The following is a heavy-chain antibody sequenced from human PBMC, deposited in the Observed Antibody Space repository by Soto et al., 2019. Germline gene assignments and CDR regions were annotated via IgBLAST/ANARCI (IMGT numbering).Heavy chain of an antibody. D-gene: IGHD1-7*01. CDR2: IIPVFGTA. J-gene: IGHJ4*02. CDR1: GGTFSSYA. V-gene: IGHV1-69*06. Sequence: SVKVSCKASGGTFSSYAISWVRQAPGQGLEWMGGIIPVFGTANYAQKFQGRVTITADKSTSTAYMELSSLRSEDTAVYYCARENWNYSYYFDYWGQGTMVTVYS. CDR3: ARENWNYSYYFDY.